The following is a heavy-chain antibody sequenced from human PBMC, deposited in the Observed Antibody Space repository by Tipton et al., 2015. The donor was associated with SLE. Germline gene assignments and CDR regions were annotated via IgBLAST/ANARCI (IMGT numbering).Heavy chain of an antibody. J-gene: IGHJ3*02. D-gene: IGHD3-10*01. CDR1: GGSISSGSYY. CDR2: IYYSGST. Sequence: LRLSCTVSGGSISSGSYYWGWIRQPPGKGLEWIGYIYYSGSTNYNPSLKSRVTISVDTSKNQFSLKLSSVTAADTAVYYCASDSGDAFDIWGQGTMVIVSS. V-gene: IGHV4-61*01. CDR3: ASDSGDAFDI.